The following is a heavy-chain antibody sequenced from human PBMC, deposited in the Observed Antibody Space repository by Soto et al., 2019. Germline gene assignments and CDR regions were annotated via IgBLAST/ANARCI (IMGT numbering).Heavy chain of an antibody. CDR1: GGSFSGYS. J-gene: IGHJ3*02. CDR3: ATIVVVASTMRDDAFDI. D-gene: IGHD2-2*01. Sequence: QVQLQQWGTGQLKSSETLSLTCAVNGGSFSGYSWSWFRQPPGKGLDWIGEIHHRGSTNYNPSLKSRVTISLDTSKNQFSLKLNSVTAADTAVYYCATIVVVASTMRDDAFDIWGQGTMVTVSS. CDR2: IHHRGST. V-gene: IGHV4-34*01.